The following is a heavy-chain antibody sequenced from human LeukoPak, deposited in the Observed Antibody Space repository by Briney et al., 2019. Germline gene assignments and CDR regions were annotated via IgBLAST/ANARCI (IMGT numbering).Heavy chain of an antibody. CDR1: GFTFSSYE. D-gene: IGHD3-3*01. CDR3: AKDFGNYDFWSGYSFY. V-gene: IGHV3-48*03. CDR2: ISSSGSTI. J-gene: IGHJ4*02. Sequence: LRLSCAASGFTFSSYEMNWVRQAPGKGLEWVSYISSSGSTIYYADSVKGRFTISRDNSKNTLYLQMNSLRAEDTAVYYCAKDFGNYDFWSGYSFYWGQGTLVTVSS.